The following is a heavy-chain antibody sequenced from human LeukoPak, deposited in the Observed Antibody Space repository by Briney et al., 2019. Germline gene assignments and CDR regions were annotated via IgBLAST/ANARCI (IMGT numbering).Heavy chain of an antibody. D-gene: IGHD4-17*01. Sequence: PSETLSLTCTVSGGSIRSSSYYWGWIRQPPGKGLEWIGSIYYSGITYYNPSLKSRVTISVDTSKNQFSLKLSSVTAADTAVYYCATVTHYYYYGMDVWGQGTTVTVSS. CDR3: ATVTHYYYYGMDV. CDR1: GGSIRSSSYY. J-gene: IGHJ6*02. V-gene: IGHV4-39*01. CDR2: IYYSGIT.